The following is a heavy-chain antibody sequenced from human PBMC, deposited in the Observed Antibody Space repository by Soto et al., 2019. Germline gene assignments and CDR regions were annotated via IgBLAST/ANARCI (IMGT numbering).Heavy chain of an antibody. CDR1: GFTFRSHG. D-gene: IGHD2-21*01. Sequence: EVQLLESGGGLVQPGGSPRLSCAASGFTFRSHGMSWVRHAPGKGLEWVSVIRGSGDISYYADSVKGRFTISRDNSKNTLYLQMNSLRAEDTAVYYCARVYFSDLVAFDYWGQGTLVTVSS. V-gene: IGHV3-23*01. CDR2: IRGSGDIS. CDR3: ARVYFSDLVAFDY. J-gene: IGHJ4*02.